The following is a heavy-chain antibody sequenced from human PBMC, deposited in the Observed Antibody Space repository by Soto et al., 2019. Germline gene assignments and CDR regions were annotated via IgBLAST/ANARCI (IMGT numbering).Heavy chain of an antibody. CDR1: GFTFSNYA. V-gene: IGHV3-23*01. CDR2: IGGSGTGT. Sequence: PGGSLRLSCAASGFTFSNYAMTWFRQAPGKGLEWVSGIGGSGTGTYYSASLKGRFTISRDNSRNTLYLQMNSLRDEDTAVYYCAKNMITFGGVTLPGILDQWGQGTLVTVSS. J-gene: IGHJ4*02. D-gene: IGHD3-16*01. CDR3: AKNMITFGGVTLPGILDQ.